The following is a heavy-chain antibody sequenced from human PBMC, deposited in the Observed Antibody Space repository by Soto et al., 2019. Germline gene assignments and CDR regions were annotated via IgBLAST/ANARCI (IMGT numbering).Heavy chain of an antibody. J-gene: IGHJ3*02. CDR1: GFSLSEYV. Sequence: QEQLVESGGGVVQPGRSLRLSCAASGFSLSEYVMHWVRQTPGKGLEWVAVISHDGSNPSYIDSVKGRFTISRDNSKNTLYLQMNSLRPEDTAVYYCARDIQRLLPGTLDMWGQGTKVTVSS. D-gene: IGHD5-18*01. CDR3: ARDIQRLLPGTLDM. CDR2: ISHDGSNP. V-gene: IGHV3-30*03.